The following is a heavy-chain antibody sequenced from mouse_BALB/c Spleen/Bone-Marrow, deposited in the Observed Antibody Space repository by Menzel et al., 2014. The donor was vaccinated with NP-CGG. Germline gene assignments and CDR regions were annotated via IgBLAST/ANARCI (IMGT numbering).Heavy chain of an antibody. Sequence: QVQLQQPGPELVTSGASVKISCKASGYVFSSSWMNWVKQRPGQGLEWIGRIYPGDGDTNYNGKFKGKATLTADKSSSTAYMQLSSLTSVDSAVYFCARTYGSSFFAYWGQGTLVTVSA. CDR1: GYVFSSSW. J-gene: IGHJ3*01. D-gene: IGHD1-1*01. V-gene: IGHV1-82*01. CDR3: ARTYGSSFFAY. CDR2: IYPGDGDT.